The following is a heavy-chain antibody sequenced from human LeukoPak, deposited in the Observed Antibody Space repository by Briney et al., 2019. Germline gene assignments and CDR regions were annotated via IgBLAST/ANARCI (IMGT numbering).Heavy chain of an antibody. V-gene: IGHV3-21*01. J-gene: IGHJ5*02. D-gene: IGHD1-26*01. CDR1: GFTFSSYS. CDR2: ISSSSSYI. Sequence: GGSLRLSCAASGFTFSSYSMNWVRQAPGKGLEWVSSISSSSSYIYYADSVKGRFTISRDNAKNSLYLQMNSLRAEDTAVYYCAIGSGVYNWFDPWGQGTLVTVSS. CDR3: AIGSGVYNWFDP.